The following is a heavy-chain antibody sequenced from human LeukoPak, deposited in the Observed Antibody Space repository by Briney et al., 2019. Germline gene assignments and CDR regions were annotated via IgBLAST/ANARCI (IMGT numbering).Heavy chain of an antibody. CDR3: ARDCWGTLHEDYYYYMDV. CDR1: GGSISSGSYY. J-gene: IGHJ6*03. V-gene: IGHV4-61*02. D-gene: IGHD7-27*01. CDR2: IYTSGST. Sequence: SETLSLTCTVSGGSISSGSYYWSWIRQPAGKGLEWIGRIYTSGSTNYNPSRKSRVTISVDTSKNQFSLKLSSVTAADTAVYYCARDCWGTLHEDYYYYMDVWGKGTTVTISS.